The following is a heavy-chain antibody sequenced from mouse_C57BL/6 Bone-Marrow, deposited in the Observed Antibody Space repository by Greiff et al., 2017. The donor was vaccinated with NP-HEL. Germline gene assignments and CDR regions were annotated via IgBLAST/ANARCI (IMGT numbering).Heavy chain of an antibody. CDR3: ARHIITTVVADWYFDV. CDR2: ISNGGGST. V-gene: IGHV5-12*01. D-gene: IGHD1-1*01. Sequence: EVKLMESGGGLVQPGGSLKLSCAASGFTFSDYYMYWVRQTPEKRLEWVAYISNGGGSTYYPDTVKGRFTISRDNAKNTLYLQMSRLKSEDTAMYYCARHIITTVVADWYFDVRGTGTTVTVSS. J-gene: IGHJ1*03. CDR1: GFTFSDYY.